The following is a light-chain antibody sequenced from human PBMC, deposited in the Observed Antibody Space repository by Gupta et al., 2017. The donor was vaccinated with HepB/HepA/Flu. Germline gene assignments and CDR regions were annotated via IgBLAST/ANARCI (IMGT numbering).Light chain of an antibody. V-gene: IGKV3-15*01. J-gene: IGKJ1*01. CDR3: QQYHDWPWT. Sequence: EIVITQSPATLSVSSGERATLSCRASQTISTNLAWYQQIPGQFPRLLIYGASTRATGIPVRFSDRGSGTEFTLTISSLQPEDFAIYYCQQYHDWPWTFGQGTKADLK. CDR1: QTISTN. CDR2: GAS.